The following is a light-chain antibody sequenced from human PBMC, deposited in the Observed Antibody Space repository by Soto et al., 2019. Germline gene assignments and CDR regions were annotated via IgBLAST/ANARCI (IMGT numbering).Light chain of an antibody. CDR2: AAS. Sequence: DIQMTQSPSSLSASVGDRVTITCRASQSMGGYLNWYQQKPGKAPKLLIYAASSLHSGVPSRFSGSGSGTDFTLTISSLQPEDFATYSCQQTYRTPLTFGGGTKVEIK. CDR1: QSMGGY. CDR3: QQTYRTPLT. J-gene: IGKJ4*01. V-gene: IGKV1-39*01.